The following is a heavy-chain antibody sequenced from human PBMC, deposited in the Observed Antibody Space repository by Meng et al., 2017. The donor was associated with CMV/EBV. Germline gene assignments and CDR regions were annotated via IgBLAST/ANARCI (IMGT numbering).Heavy chain of an antibody. CDR2: ISYDGSNK. D-gene: IGHD2-2*01. CDR3: ARDRKAAAKGYYYGMDV. Sequence: GESLKISCAASGFTFSSYAMHWVRQAPGKGLEWVAVISYDGSNKYYADSVKGRFTISRDNSKNPLYLQMNSLRAEDTAVYYCARDRKAAAKGYYYGMDVWGQGTTVTVSS. J-gene: IGHJ6*02. V-gene: IGHV3-30-3*01. CDR1: GFTFSSYA.